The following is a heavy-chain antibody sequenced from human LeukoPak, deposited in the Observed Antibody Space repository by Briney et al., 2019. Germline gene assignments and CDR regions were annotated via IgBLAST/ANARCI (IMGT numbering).Heavy chain of an antibody. D-gene: IGHD3-9*01. J-gene: IGHJ4*02. CDR1: GFTLSSYA. CDR3: ATLYDILTGYPSRVDY. Sequence: GGSLRLSCAASGFTLSSYAMHWVRQAPGKGLEWGAVISYDGSNKYYADSVKGRFTISRDNSKNTLYLQMNSLRAEDTAVYYCATLYDILTGYPSRVDYWGQGTLVTVSS. CDR2: ISYDGSNK. V-gene: IGHV3-30-3*01.